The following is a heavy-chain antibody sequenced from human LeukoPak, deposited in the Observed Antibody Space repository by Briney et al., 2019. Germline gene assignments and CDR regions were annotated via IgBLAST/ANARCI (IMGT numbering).Heavy chain of an antibody. D-gene: IGHD6-13*01. CDR3: ARVGSSSWYTLGLVWFDP. CDR2: INPNSGGT. J-gene: IGHJ5*02. V-gene: IGHV1-2*02. Sequence: GASVKVSCKASGYTFTGYYMHWVRQAPGQGLEWMGWINPNSGGTNYAQKFQGRVTMTRDTSISTAYMEPSRLRSDDTAVYYCARVGSSSWYTLGLVWFDPWGQGTLVTVSS. CDR1: GYTFTGYY.